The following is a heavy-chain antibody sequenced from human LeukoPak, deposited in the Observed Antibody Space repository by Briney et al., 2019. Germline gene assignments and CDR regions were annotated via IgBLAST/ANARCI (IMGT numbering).Heavy chain of an antibody. J-gene: IGHJ6*03. Sequence: GGSLRLSCAASGFTFSDHYMDWVRQAPGKGLEWVAVISYDGSNKYYADSVKGRFTISRDNSKNTLYLQMNSLRAEDTAVYYCARAVGYYYYMDVWGKGTTVTVSS. D-gene: IGHD2-15*01. CDR2: ISYDGSNK. CDR1: GFTFSDHY. CDR3: ARAVGYYYYMDV. V-gene: IGHV3-30-3*01.